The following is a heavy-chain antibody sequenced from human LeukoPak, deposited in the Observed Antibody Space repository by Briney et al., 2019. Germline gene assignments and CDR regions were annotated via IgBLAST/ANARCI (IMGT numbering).Heavy chain of an antibody. CDR2: INPDSGFT. D-gene: IGHD3-16*01. CDR1: GYTFIDDY. J-gene: IGHJ4*01. Sequence: ASVKVSCKTSGYTFIDDYIHWVRQAPGQGLEFMGWINPDSGFTNYAQKFKGRVTMTRDTSISTAYLEVRRLRSDDTAVYYCVREKDGGTYDYWGQGTLVTVST. CDR3: VREKDGGTYDY. V-gene: IGHV1-2*02.